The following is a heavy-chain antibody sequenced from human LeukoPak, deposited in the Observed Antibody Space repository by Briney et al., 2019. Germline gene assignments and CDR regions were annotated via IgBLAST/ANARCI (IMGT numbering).Heavy chain of an antibody. J-gene: IGHJ4*02. CDR1: GGTFISYD. Sequence: ASVKVSCKASGGTFISYDISWVRQAPGQGLEWMGGIIPIFGTANYAQKFQGRVTITADESTSTAYMELSSLRSEDTAVYYCLASPGYCSSTSCYMIDYWGQGTLVTVSS. D-gene: IGHD2-2*02. V-gene: IGHV1-69*01. CDR3: LASPGYCSSTSCYMIDY. CDR2: IIPIFGTA.